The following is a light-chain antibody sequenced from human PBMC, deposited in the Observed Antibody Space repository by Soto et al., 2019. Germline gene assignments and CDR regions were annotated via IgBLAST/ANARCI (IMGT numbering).Light chain of an antibody. V-gene: IGKV3-20*01. Sequence: EIVLTQSPGTLSLSPWERATLSCRASQSVSSSQLAWYQQRPGQAPRLLVYGASTRATGIADRFSGSGSGTDFTLTISRLEPEDFAVYYCQQYGSSGVTFGPGTKVDIK. CDR3: QQYGSSGVT. J-gene: IGKJ3*01. CDR1: QSVSSSQ. CDR2: GAS.